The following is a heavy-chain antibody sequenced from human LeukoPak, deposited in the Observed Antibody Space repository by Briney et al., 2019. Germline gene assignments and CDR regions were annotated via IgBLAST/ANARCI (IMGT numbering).Heavy chain of an antibody. D-gene: IGHD5-24*01. J-gene: IGHJ4*02. CDR1: GYAFSNYG. CDR3: ARGDGYNYYYFEY. V-gene: IGHV1-18*01. Sequence: ASVKVSCKASGYAFSNYGISWVRQAPGQGLEWMGWISTYNGNTNYAQRLQGRVTMTTDTSTSTAYMELSSLRSEDTAVYYCARGDGYNYYYFEYWGQGTLVTVSS. CDR2: ISTYNGNT.